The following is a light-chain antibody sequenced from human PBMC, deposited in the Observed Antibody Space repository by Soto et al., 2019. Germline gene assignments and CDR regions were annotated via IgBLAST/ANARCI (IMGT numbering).Light chain of an antibody. V-gene: IGKV3-20*01. CDR3: HQYGSSPQT. J-gene: IGKJ1*01. Sequence: EFVLTQSPGTLSLSPGKRATLSCRASQSVSSNYLAWYQQKPGQAPRLPIYGASTRATGIADRFSGSGSGTDFTLSISRLEPEDFAVYYCHQYGSSPQTFGQGTKVDIK. CDR2: GAS. CDR1: QSVSSNY.